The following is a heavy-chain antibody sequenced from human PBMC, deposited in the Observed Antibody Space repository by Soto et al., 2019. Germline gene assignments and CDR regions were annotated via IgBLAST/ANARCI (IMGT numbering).Heavy chain of an antibody. CDR2: IYPGDSDT. CDR3: VRGSGSYFSASNDY. D-gene: IGHD1-26*01. V-gene: IGHV5-51*01. Sequence: PGESLKISCKGSGFTFTTHWIGWVRQMPGKGLEWMGIIYPGDSDTRYSPSFQGQVSISADKSINTAYLQLSSLKASDTAIYFCVRGSGSYFSASNDYWGQGTLVTVSS. J-gene: IGHJ4*02. CDR1: GFTFTTHW.